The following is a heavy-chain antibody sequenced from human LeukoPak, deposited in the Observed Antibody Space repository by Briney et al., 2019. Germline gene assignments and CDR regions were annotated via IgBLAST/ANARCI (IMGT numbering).Heavy chain of an antibody. V-gene: IGHV4-34*01. Sequence: PSETLSLTCAVYGGSFSGYYWSWIRQPPGKGLEWIGEINHSGSTNYNPSLKSRVTISVDTSKNQFSLKLSSVTAADTAVYYCARRRIQLWLGVLYFDYWGQGTLVTVSS. CDR3: ARRRIQLWLGVLYFDY. D-gene: IGHD5-18*01. CDR1: GGSFSGYY. J-gene: IGHJ4*02. CDR2: INHSGST.